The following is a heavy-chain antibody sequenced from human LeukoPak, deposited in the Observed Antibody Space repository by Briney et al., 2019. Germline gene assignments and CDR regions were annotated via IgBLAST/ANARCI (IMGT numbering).Heavy chain of an antibody. J-gene: IGHJ4*02. CDR2: ISSSSSTI. V-gene: IGHV3-48*04. D-gene: IGHD2-2*01. Sequence: GGSLRLSCAASGFTFSSYSMNWVRQAPGKGLEWVSYISSSSSTIYYADSVKGRFTISRDNAKSTLYLQMNSLRAEDTAVYYCARVATTSSKWSLDYWGQGTLVTVSS. CDR1: GFTFSSYS. CDR3: ARVATTSSKWSLDY.